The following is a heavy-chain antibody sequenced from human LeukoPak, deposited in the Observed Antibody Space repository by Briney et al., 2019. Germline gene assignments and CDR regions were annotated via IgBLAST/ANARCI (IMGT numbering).Heavy chain of an antibody. CDR1: GGTFSSYT. D-gene: IGHD2-8*01. J-gene: IGHJ4*02. CDR3: AREMVYAIGY. V-gene: IGHV1-69*02. CDR2: IIPILGIA. Sequence: SVKVSCKASGGTFSSYTISWVRQAPDQGLEWMGRIIPILGIANYAQKFHSRVTITADKSTSTAYMELSSLRSEDTAVYYCAREMVYAIGYWGQGTLVTVSS.